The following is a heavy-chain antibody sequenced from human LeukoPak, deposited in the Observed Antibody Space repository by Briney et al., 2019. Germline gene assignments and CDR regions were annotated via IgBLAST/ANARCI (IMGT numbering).Heavy chain of an antibody. D-gene: IGHD2-2*01. Sequence: SETLSLTCSVSGASISTYYWNWIRQPPGKGLEWIGYIYYSGSTNYNPSLKSRVTISVDTSKNQFSLKLSSVTAADTAVYYCARGLWYCSSTSCYSVRDYYYYGMDVWGQGTTVTVSS. CDR3: ARGLWYCSSTSCYSVRDYYYYGMDV. J-gene: IGHJ6*02. CDR2: IYYSGST. CDR1: GASISTYY. V-gene: IGHV4-59*01.